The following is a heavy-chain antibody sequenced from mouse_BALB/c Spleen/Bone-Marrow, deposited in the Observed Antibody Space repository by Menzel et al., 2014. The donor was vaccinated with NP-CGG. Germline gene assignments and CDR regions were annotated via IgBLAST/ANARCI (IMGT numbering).Heavy chain of an antibody. CDR3: TRRSLLSDYYSMDY. Sequence: VQLQQSGAELVKPGASVKLSCKASGYTFTSYYLYWVKQRPGQGLEWFGEINPSNGGTNFNERFKSKASLTVDKSSSTAYMQLNSLTSEDSAVYYCTRRSLLSDYYSMDYWGQGTSVTVSS. CDR2: INPSNGGT. CDR1: GYTFTSYY. J-gene: IGHJ4*01. D-gene: IGHD2-10*01. V-gene: IGHV1S81*02.